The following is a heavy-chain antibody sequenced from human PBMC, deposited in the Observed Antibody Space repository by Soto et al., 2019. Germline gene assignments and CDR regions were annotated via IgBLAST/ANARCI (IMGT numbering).Heavy chain of an antibody. J-gene: IGHJ3*02. Sequence: SETLSLTCTVSGGSISSSSYYWGWFRQPPGKGLEWIGSIYYSGSTYYNPSLKSRVTISVDTSKNQFSLKLSSVTAADTAVYYCARHPTEYGGYVAAFDIWGQGTMVTVSS. CDR3: ARHPTEYGGYVAAFDI. V-gene: IGHV4-39*01. CDR1: GGSISSSSYY. D-gene: IGHD5-12*01. CDR2: IYYSGST.